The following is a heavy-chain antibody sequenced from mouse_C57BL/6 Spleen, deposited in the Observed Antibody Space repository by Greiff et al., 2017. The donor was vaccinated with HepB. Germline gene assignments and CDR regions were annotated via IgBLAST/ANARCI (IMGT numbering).Heavy chain of an antibody. Sequence: QVQLQQSGPELVKPGASVKISCKASGYAFSSSWMNWVKQRPGKGLEWIGRIYPGDGDTNYNGKFKGKATLTADKSSSTAYIQLSSLTSEDSAVYFCAELTGHFDYWGQGTTLTVSS. D-gene: IGHD4-1*01. J-gene: IGHJ2*01. CDR3: AELTGHFDY. CDR1: GYAFSSSW. CDR2: IYPGDGDT. V-gene: IGHV1-82*01.